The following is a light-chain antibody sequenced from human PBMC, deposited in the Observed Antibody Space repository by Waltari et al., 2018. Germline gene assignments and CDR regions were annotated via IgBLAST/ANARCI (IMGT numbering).Light chain of an antibody. Sequence: QSALTQPPSVSGSPGQSVIISCTGANSDVAIFGRVSRYQQLPGTAPRLLIYEVSNRPSGVPDRFSGSKSGNTAALTISGLQAEDEADYYCSSYTSSSTWVFGGGTKLTVL. J-gene: IGLJ2*01. CDR2: EVS. V-gene: IGLV2-18*02. CDR3: SSYTSSSTWV. CDR1: NSDVAIFGR.